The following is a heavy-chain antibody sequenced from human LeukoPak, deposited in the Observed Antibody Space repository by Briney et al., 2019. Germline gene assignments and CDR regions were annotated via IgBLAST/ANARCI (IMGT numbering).Heavy chain of an antibody. CDR3: ARDSTYYYDSSGYHSLDY. D-gene: IGHD3-22*01. J-gene: IGHJ4*02. V-gene: IGHV1-69*06. CDR1: GGTFSSYA. Sequence: ASVKASCKASGGTFSSYAISWVRQAPGQGLEWMGGIIPIFGTANYAQKFQGRVTITADKSTSTAYMELSSLRSEDTAVYYCARDSTYYYDSSGYHSLDYWGQGTLVTVSS. CDR2: IIPIFGTA.